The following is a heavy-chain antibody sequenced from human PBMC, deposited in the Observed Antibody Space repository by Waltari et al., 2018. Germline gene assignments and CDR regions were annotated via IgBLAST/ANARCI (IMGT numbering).Heavy chain of an antibody. V-gene: IGHV1-2*06. J-gene: IGHJ3*02. D-gene: IGHD1-26*01. Sequence: QVQLVQSGAEVKKPGASVKVSCKASGYTFTGYYMHWVRQAPGQGLEWMGRINPNSGGTNYEQKFQGRVTMTRDTSISTAYMELSRLRSDDTAVYYCARDRGIGVGATNAFDIWGQGTMVTVSS. CDR1: GYTFTGYY. CDR3: ARDRGIGVGATNAFDI. CDR2: INPNSGGT.